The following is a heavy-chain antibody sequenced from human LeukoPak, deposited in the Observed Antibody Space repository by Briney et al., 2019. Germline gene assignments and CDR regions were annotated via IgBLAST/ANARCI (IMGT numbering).Heavy chain of an antibody. V-gene: IGHV4-30-4*01. J-gene: IGHJ6*02. Sequence: SETLSLTCTVSGGSIDSGEFYWSWIRQPPGKGLECIGYIYYTGKTYYNSSLKSRLTISLHTSKNQISLRLTSVTAADTAVYYCATLTPGYGMGVRGQGTTVTVSS. CDR3: ATLTPGYGMGV. CDR1: GGSIDSGEFY. CDR2: IYYTGKT.